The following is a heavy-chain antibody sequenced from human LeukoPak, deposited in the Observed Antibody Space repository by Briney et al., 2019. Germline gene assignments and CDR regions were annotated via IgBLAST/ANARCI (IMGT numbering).Heavy chain of an antibody. CDR1: GYTLSGYF. D-gene: IGHD5-12*01. CDR2: MSTYSGNT. J-gene: IGHJ4*02. V-gene: IGHV1-18*04. Sequence: GASVKVSCKASGYTLSGYFIHWVRQAPGRGLEWMGWMSTYSGNTEYSQKIQDRVTMTRDTSTNTAYMELRSLTSDDTAVYYCARPAGYSGYDYVHWGQGTLVTVSS. CDR3: ARPAGYSGYDYVH.